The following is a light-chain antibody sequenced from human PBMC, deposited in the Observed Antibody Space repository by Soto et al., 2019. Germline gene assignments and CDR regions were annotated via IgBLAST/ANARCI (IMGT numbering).Light chain of an antibody. CDR3: QQYYSSLYT. CDR1: QSLSSIY. J-gene: IGKJ2*01. CDR2: GTS. V-gene: IGKV3-20*01. Sequence: EIVLTQSPGTLSLSPGEIATLSCRASQSLSSIYLAWYQQRHGQTPRLLIYGTSTRATGVPDRFSGSGSGTDFTLTISRLEPEDFEVYYCQQYYSSLYTFGQGNKLEIK.